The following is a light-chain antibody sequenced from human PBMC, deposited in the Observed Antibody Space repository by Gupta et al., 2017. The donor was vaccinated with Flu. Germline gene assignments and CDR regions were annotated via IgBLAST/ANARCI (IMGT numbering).Light chain of an antibody. J-gene: IGKJ4*01. CDR2: DAS. Sequence: DILLTQSPFTLSVSAGETAALSCRASQSISTYFAWYQQKPGQAPRLLLYDASNSATGLPARFSGSGGGTDFNLTISSRELEDFDVYSCQQRSFGRQAFTFGGGTKVEI. CDR3: QQRSFGRQAFT. V-gene: IGKV3-11*01. CDR1: QSISTY.